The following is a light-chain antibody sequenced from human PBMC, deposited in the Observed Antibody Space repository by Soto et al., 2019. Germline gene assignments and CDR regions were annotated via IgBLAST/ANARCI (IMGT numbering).Light chain of an antibody. Sequence: EIVLSQSPGTLSFSQGDRATITYRASQSISNSFVAWYQQQPGQAVRLLIYCASSSVAGVPDRFSGSGSCTDVTLSISRLEPEDFAVNYCQQYGSSSRTFGQGTKVDI. CDR1: QSISNSF. CDR2: CAS. J-gene: IGKJ1*01. V-gene: IGKV3-20*01. CDR3: QQYGSSSRT.